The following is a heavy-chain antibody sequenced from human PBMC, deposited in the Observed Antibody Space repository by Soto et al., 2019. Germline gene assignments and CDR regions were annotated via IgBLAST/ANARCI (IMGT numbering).Heavy chain of an antibody. Sequence: ESLKISCKGSGYSSTSYWIGWVRQMPGKGLEWMGIIYPGDSDTRYSPSFQGQVTISADKSISTAYLQWSSLKASDTAMYYCARGRYCSGGSCYPHYYYYGMDVWGQGTTVTVSS. V-gene: IGHV5-51*01. CDR2: IYPGDSDT. CDR3: ARGRYCSGGSCYPHYYYYGMDV. J-gene: IGHJ6*02. D-gene: IGHD2-15*01. CDR1: GYSSTSYW.